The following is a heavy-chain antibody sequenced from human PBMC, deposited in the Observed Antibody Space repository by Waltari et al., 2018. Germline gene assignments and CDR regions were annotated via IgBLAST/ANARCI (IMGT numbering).Heavy chain of an antibody. V-gene: IGHV3-30*03. CDR3: ARDRHGLGLLDLQY. Sequence: QVHLVESGGGVVQPGKSLTLSCAGSGFNFNDYGIHWVRQAPGKGLEWVAVISYDESNKVYVDSVRGRFTISRDKSNNRVDLQMNSLQIEDTAVYFCARDRHGLGLLDLQYWGRGTQVAVSA. D-gene: IGHD1-1*01. CDR2: ISYDESNK. J-gene: IGHJ4*02. CDR1: GFNFNDYG.